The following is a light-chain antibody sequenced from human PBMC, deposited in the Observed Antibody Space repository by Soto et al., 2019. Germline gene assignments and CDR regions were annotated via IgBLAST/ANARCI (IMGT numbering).Light chain of an antibody. J-gene: IGKJ1*01. CDR3: QQYRYFPWT. CDR1: QSIRMS. Sequence: DIQMTQSPFTLSASVGDRVTITCRASQSIRMSLAWHQQKPGKAPKPQLYKGSSLESGAPSRFSGSGSGTEFTLTISSLEPDDFATYYCQQYRYFPWTFGQGTKVEIK. V-gene: IGKV1-5*03. CDR2: KGS.